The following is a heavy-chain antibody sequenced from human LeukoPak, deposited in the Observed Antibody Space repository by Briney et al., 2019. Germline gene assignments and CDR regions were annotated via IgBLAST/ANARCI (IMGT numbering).Heavy chain of an antibody. Sequence: GASVKVSCKASGYTFTGYYMHWVRQAPGQGLEWMGWINPNSGGTNYAQKFQGRVTMTRDTSISTAYMELSRLRSDDTAVYYCARGLGRDGYNRGGWFDPWGQGTLVTVSS. J-gene: IGHJ5*02. V-gene: IGHV1-2*02. D-gene: IGHD5-24*01. CDR1: GYTFTGYY. CDR3: ARGLGRDGYNRGGWFDP. CDR2: INPNSGGT.